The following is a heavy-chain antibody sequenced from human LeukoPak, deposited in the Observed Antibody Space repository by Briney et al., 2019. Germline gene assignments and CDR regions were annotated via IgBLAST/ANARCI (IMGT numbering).Heavy chain of an antibody. CDR1: GGSISSGDYY. CDR3: ARGSRYSSGWYEDY. CDR2: IYYSGST. V-gene: IGHV4-30-4*01. D-gene: IGHD6-19*01. Sequence: SQTLSLTCTVSGGSISSGDYYWSWIRQPPGKGLEWIGYIYYSGSTYYNPSLKSQVTISVDTSKNQFSLKLSSVTAADTAVYYCARGSRYSSGWYEDYWGQGTLVTVSS. J-gene: IGHJ4*02.